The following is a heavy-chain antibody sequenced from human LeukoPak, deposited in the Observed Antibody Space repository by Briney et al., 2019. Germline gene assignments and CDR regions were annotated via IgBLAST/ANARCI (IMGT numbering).Heavy chain of an antibody. CDR1: GDSVSSNSAA. CDR2: TYYRSKWYN. V-gene: IGHV6-1*01. Sequence: SQTLSLTCAISGDSVSSNSAAWNWIRQSPSRGLEWLGRTYYRSKWYNDYAVSVKSRITINPDTSKNQFSLQLNSVTPEDTAVYYCARGESYSSGWFYYYYMDVWGKGTTVTVSS. D-gene: IGHD6-19*01. CDR3: ARGESYSSGWFYYYYMDV. J-gene: IGHJ6*03.